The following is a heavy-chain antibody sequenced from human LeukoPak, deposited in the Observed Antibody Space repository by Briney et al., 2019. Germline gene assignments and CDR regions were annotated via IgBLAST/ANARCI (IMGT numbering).Heavy chain of an antibody. V-gene: IGHV3-11*01. CDR3: ARAITMIVVVIKENLPNWIDP. CDR1: GFTFSDYY. CDR2: ISSSGSTI. J-gene: IGHJ5*02. Sequence: PGGSLRLSCAASGFTFSDYYMSWIRQAPGKGLEWVSYISSSGSTIYYADSVKGRFTISRDNAKNSLYLQMNSLRAEDTAVYYCARAITMIVVVIKENLPNWIDPWGQGTLVTVSS. D-gene: IGHD3-22*01.